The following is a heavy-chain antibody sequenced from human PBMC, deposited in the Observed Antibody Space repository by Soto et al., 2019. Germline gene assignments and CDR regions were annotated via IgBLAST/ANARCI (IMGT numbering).Heavy chain of an antibody. J-gene: IGHJ4*02. CDR3: AKEQLQRRFGFDY. CDR2: LDDSGADT. CDR1: GFIFGNYA. Sequence: GGSLRLSCAASGFIFGNYAMSWVRQAPGKGLEWVSGLDDSGADTYYADSVKGRFTISRDNSKNTLDLQMNSLRVEDTAIYYCAKEQLQRRFGFDYWGQGALVTVSS. V-gene: IGHV3-23*01. D-gene: IGHD1-1*01.